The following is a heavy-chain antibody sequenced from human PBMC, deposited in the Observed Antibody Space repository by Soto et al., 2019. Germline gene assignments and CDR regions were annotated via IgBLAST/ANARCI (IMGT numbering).Heavy chain of an antibody. J-gene: IGHJ6*02. Sequence: HPGGSLRLSCAASEFTFSSYGMHWVRQAPGKGLEWVAVIWYDGSNKYYADSVKGRFTISRDNSKNTLYLQMNSLRAEDTAVYYCARDYSSSWYSLDYYYGMDVWGQGTTVTVSS. CDR3: ARDYSSSWYSLDYYYGMDV. CDR2: IWYDGSNK. D-gene: IGHD6-13*01. V-gene: IGHV3-33*01. CDR1: EFTFSSYG.